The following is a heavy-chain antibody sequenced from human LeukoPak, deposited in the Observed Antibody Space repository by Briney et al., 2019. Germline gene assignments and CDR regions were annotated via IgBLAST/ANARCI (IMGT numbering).Heavy chain of an antibody. D-gene: IGHD5-12*01. J-gene: IGHJ4*02. V-gene: IGHV3-21*01. CDR2: ISSSSSCI. CDR1: GFTFSSYS. Sequence: GGSLRLSCAASGFTFSSYSMNWVRQAPGKGLEWVSSISSSSSCIYYADSVKGRFTISRDNAKNSLYLQMNSLRAEGTAVYYCARAAQGGGYDFDIDYWGQGTLVTVSS. CDR3: ARAAQGGGYDFDIDY.